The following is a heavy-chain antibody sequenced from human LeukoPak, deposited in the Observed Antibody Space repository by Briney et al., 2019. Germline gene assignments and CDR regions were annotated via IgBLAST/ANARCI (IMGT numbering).Heavy chain of an antibody. CDR1: GFAFSNYW. CDR2: IKQDGDKT. D-gene: IGHD2-2*01. CDR3: ASSPRGYQPREPRY. V-gene: IGHV3-7*01. J-gene: IGHJ4*02. Sequence: GGSLRLSCAPSGFAFSNYWMTWVRQAPGKGLEWVANIKQDGDKTYYVNSVKGRITMSRDNAKNSLYLQMNNLRVDDTAVYYCASSPRGYQPREPRYWGQETLVTVAS.